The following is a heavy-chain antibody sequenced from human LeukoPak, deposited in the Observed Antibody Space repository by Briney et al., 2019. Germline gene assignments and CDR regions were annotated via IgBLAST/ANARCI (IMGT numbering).Heavy chain of an antibody. J-gene: IGHJ4*02. D-gene: IGHD5-18*01. Sequence: GSLRLSCAASGFTFSSYAMHWVRQAPGKGLEWVAVISYDGSNKYYADSVKGRFTISRDNSKNTLYLQMNSLRAEDTAVYYCASDLYSYGYGLFDYWGQGTLVTVSS. V-gene: IGHV3-30*04. CDR3: ASDLYSYGYGLFDY. CDR2: ISYDGSNK. CDR1: GFTFSSYA.